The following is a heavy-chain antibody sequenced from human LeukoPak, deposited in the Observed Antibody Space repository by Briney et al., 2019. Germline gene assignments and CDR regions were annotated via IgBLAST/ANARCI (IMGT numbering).Heavy chain of an antibody. Sequence: GGSLRLSCAASGFTFSNYWMTWVRQAPGKGLEWVANIKQDGSEKYYVDSVKGRFTISRDNAKNSLYLQMNSLRAEDTAVYYCTRGSGCLDVWGQGTTVTVSS. D-gene: IGHD6-25*01. CDR1: GFTFSNYW. CDR3: TRGSGCLDV. V-gene: IGHV3-7*01. CDR2: IKQDGSEK. J-gene: IGHJ6*02.